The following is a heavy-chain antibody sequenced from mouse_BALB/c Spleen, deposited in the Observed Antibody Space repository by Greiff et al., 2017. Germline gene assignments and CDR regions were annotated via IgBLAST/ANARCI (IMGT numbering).Heavy chain of an antibody. CDR3: AREDYGNYGGAMDY. CDR1: GFTFSSYG. D-gene: IGHD2-1*01. J-gene: IGHJ4*01. Sequence: EVMLVESGGGLVQPGGSLKLSCATSGFTFSSYGMSWVRQTPDKRLELVATINSNGGSTYYPDSVKGRFTISRDNAKNTLYLQMSSLKSEDTAMYYCAREDYGNYGGAMDYWGQGTSVTVST. V-gene: IGHV5-6-3*01. CDR2: INSNGGST.